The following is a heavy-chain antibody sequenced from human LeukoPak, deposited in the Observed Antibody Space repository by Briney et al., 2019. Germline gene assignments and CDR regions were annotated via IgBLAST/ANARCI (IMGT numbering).Heavy chain of an antibody. CDR3: ARTNYYGSRSYYPDV. CDR2: IYHSGST. Sequence: PSETLSLTCTVSGAFMQSYYWSGIRQPPGKGLEWIGFIYHSGSTDYNPSLKSRGTISVDTSKNQFSLKLSSVTAADTAVYYCARTNYYGSRSYYPDVCGQGTLVTVSS. D-gene: IGHD3-10*01. J-gene: IGHJ4*02. V-gene: IGHV4-59*08. CDR1: GAFMQSYY.